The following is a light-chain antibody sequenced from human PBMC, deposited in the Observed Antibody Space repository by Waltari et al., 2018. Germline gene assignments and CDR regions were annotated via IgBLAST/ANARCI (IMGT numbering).Light chain of an antibody. CDR3: QQRYNWLALT. CDR1: QNISSF. Sequence: EIVSTQSTATLSLSPGERATISCRASQNISSFLAEYQQKHGQYPRFLIYDAANRATGIPDRFSGSRCGTNVTLTISSLVPEDFAVYFCQQRYNWLALTFGGGTTVEIK. J-gene: IGKJ4*01. V-gene: IGKV3-11*01. CDR2: DAA.